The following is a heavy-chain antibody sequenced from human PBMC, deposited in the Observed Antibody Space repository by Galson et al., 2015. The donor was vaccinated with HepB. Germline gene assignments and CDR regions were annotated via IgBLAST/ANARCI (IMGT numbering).Heavy chain of an antibody. CDR3: ARDGIAATGSPFDY. D-gene: IGHD6-13*01. Sequence: SVKVSCKASGYTFTSYDINWVRQATGQGLEWVGWINPNSGGTNYAQKFQGRVTMTRDTSISTAYMELSRLRSDDTAVYYCARDGIAATGSPFDYWGQGTLVTVSS. CDR1: GYTFTSYD. J-gene: IGHJ4*02. V-gene: IGHV1-2*02. CDR2: INPNSGGT.